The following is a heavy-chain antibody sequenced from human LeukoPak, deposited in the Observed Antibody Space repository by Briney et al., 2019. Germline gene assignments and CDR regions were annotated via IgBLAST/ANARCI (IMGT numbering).Heavy chain of an antibody. CDR3: ARDGTYYYGSGREDYYYGMDV. J-gene: IGHJ6*02. V-gene: IGHV1-2*02. CDR1: GYTFTGYY. CDR2: INPNTGGT. D-gene: IGHD3-10*01. Sequence: ASVKVSCKASGYTFTGYYMHWVRQAPGQGPEWVGWINPNTGGTNYAQGFQGRVTMSRDTSISTAYMEVTSLTSDDTAVYYCARDGTYYYGSGREDYYYGMDVWGQGTTVTVSS.